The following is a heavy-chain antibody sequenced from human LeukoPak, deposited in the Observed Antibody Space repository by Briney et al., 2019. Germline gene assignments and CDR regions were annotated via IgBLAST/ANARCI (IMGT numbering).Heavy chain of an antibody. Sequence: SETLSLTCTVSGGSISSSSYYWGWIRQPPVKGLEWIGEINHSGGTNYNPSLKSRVTISVDTSKKQFSLKLSSVTAADTAVYYCARGVDYYGVWGQGTLVTVSS. CDR2: INHSGGT. CDR1: GGSISSSSYY. V-gene: IGHV4-39*07. CDR3: ARGVDYYGV. D-gene: IGHD3-10*01. J-gene: IGHJ4*02.